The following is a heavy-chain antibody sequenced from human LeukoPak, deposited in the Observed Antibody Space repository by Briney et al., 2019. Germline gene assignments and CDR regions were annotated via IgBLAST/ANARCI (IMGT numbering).Heavy chain of an antibody. J-gene: IGHJ5*02. D-gene: IGHD2-2*01. CDR3: ARESGRYCSSTSCPNWYDP. CDR2: IYYSGST. V-gene: IGHV4-39*07. Sequence: PSETLSLTCTVSGGSITSSYYYWGWIRQPPGTGLEWIGSIYYSGSTYYNPSLKSRVTISVGTSKNQFSLKLSSVTAADTAVYYCARESGRYCSSTSCPNWYDPWGQGTLVTVSS. CDR1: GGSITSSYYY.